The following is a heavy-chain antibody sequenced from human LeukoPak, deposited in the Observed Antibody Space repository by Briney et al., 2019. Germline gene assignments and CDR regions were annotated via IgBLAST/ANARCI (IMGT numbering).Heavy chain of an antibody. CDR1: GFTFSSYA. Sequence: GGSLRLSCAASGFTFSSYAMSWVRQAPGRGLEWVSAISGSGGSTYYADSVKGRFTISRDNSKNTLYLQMNSLRAEDTAVYYCADQVRGWTSFDYWGQGTLVTVSS. V-gene: IGHV3-23*01. D-gene: IGHD6-19*01. CDR2: ISGSGGST. CDR3: ADQVRGWTSFDY. J-gene: IGHJ4*02.